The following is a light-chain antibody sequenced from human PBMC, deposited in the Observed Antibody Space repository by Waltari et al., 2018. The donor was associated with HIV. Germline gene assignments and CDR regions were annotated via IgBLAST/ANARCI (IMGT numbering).Light chain of an antibody. CDR2: DNN. J-gene: IGLJ2*01. Sequence: QSVLTPTPSVSASLGQMVPLSRSRCTPTHETTYVSPYHQLPGTAPKLLIYDNNKRPAWIPDRFSGSKSGTSATLGITGHQTGDEADYYCGSWDSSLSSVVFGGGTKLTVL. CDR3: GSWDSSLSSVV. CDR1: TPTHETTY. V-gene: IGLV1-51*01.